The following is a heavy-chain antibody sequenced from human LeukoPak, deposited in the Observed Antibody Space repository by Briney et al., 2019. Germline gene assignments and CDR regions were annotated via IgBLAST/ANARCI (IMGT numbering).Heavy chain of an antibody. D-gene: IGHD6-19*01. J-gene: IGHJ5*02. Sequence: PSETLSLTCAVYGGSFSGYYWSWIRQPPGKGLEWIGEINHSGSTNYNPSLKSRVTISVDTSKNQFSLKLSSVTAADTAVYYCARDMYTGYSSGWYESNWFDPWGQGTLVTVSS. CDR2: INHSGST. CDR3: ARDMYTGYSSGWYESNWFDP. CDR1: GGSFSGYY. V-gene: IGHV4-34*01.